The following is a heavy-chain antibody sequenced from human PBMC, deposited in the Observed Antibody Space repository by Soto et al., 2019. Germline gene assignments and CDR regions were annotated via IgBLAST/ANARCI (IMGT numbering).Heavy chain of an antibody. CDR1: GGTFSSYA. V-gene: IGHV1-69*12. J-gene: IGHJ5*02. D-gene: IGHD4-17*01. Sequence: QVQLVQSGAEVKKPGSSVKVSCKASGGTFSSYAISWVRQAPGQGLVWMGGTIPIFGTANYAQKFQGRVTITADDSTSTAYMGLSSLRSEDTAVYYCALVYGDYDGGWFDPWGQGTLVTVSS. CDR3: ALVYGDYDGGWFDP. CDR2: TIPIFGTA.